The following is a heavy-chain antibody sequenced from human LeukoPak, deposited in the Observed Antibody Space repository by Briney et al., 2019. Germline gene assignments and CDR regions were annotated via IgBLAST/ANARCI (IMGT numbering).Heavy chain of an antibody. D-gene: IGHD4-23*01. CDR2: VYYTENT. V-gene: IGHV4-39*01. J-gene: IGHJ4*02. Sequence: PSETLSLTCNVSGDYIITNSYYWGWLRPPPGTGLEGIGTVYYTENTYYNPSLKSRVTVSIDTSKNQFSLKLTSVTAADTAVYYCARLGHDYGGLKIDYWGQGTLVTVSS. CDR3: ARLGHDYGGLKIDY. CDR1: GDYIITNSYY.